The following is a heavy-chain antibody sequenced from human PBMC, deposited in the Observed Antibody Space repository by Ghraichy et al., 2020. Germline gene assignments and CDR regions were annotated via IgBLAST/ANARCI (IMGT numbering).Heavy chain of an antibody. CDR2: INSDGSST. J-gene: IGHJ6*02. Sequence: GGSLRLSCAASGFTFSSYWMHWVRQAPGKGLVWVSRINSDGSSTSYADSVKGRFTISRDNAKNTLYLQMNSLRAEDTAVYYCARSQWVIVVPAASYGMDVWGQGTTVTVSS. D-gene: IGHD2-2*01. CDR1: GFTFSSYW. V-gene: IGHV3-74*01. CDR3: ARSQWVIVVPAASYGMDV.